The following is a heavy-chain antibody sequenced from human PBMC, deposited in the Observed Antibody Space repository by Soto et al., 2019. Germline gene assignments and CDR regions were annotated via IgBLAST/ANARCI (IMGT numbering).Heavy chain of an antibody. D-gene: IGHD3-10*01. J-gene: IGHJ4*02. Sequence: EVLLAESGGVVVKPGGSLRLSCVISGFTFDEHTMHWVRQAPGKGLEWISLLSWDGGTTYYAESVKGRFTISRDIGKNSLFLEMDSLRTEDSALYYCTKVKKKDRPTGGVDFDSWGQGTLVTVSS. CDR2: LSWDGGTT. V-gene: IGHV3-43*01. CDR1: GFTFDEHT. CDR3: TKVKKKDRPTGGVDFDS.